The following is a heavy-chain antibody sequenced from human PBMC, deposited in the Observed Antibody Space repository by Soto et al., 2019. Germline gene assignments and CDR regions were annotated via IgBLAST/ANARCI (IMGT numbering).Heavy chain of an antibody. J-gene: IGHJ1*01. CDR3: ARHDGTAG. CDR1: GGSVSINTYS. V-gene: IGHV4-39*01. CDR2: MYYSGST. D-gene: IGHD6-13*01. Sequence: QLQLQESGPGLVKASETLSLTCTVSGGSVSINTYSWCWIRQSPVTGLQWIGSMYYSGSTYYNPSLTSRASISVDTSKNQLSLRLTSVTVADTATYYCARHDGTAGWGQGILVTVST.